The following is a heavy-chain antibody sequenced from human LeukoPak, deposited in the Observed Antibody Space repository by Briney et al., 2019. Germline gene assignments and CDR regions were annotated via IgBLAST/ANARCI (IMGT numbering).Heavy chain of an antibody. V-gene: IGHV3-15*01. CDR3: TTEGDYGGTNFDY. CDR1: GFTFANAW. CDR2: IKSKTDGGTT. D-gene: IGHD4-23*01. J-gene: IGHJ4*02. Sequence: GGSRRLSCAASGFTFANAWMSWLRQAPGKGLECVGRIKSKTDGGTTDYAAPVKGRFTISRDDSKNTLYLQMNSLKTEDTAVYYCTTEGDYGGTNFDYWGQGTLVTVSS.